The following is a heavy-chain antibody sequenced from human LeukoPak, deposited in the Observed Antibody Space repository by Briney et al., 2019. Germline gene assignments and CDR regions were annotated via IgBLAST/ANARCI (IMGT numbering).Heavy chain of an antibody. Sequence: GRSLRLSCAASGFTFSSYGMHWVRQAPGKGLEWVAVIWYDGSNKYYADSVKGRFTISRDNSKNTLYLQMNSLRAEDTAVYYCARGAARGYYYYMDVRGKGTTVTVSS. CDR2: IWYDGSNK. V-gene: IGHV3-33*01. CDR3: ARGAARGYYYYMDV. CDR1: GFTFSSYG. D-gene: IGHD6-6*01. J-gene: IGHJ6*03.